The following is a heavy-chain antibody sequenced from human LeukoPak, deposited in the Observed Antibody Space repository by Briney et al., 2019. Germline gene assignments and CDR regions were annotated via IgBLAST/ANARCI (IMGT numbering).Heavy chain of an antibody. CDR2: ISSSSSYI. CDR1: GFTFSSYS. V-gene: IGHV3-21*01. D-gene: IGHD1-26*01. J-gene: IGHJ4*02. Sequence: GSLRLSCAASGFTFSSYSMNWVRQAPGKGLEWVSSISSSSSYIYYADSVKGRFTISRDNAKNSLYLQMNSLRAEDTAVYYCVTRREVLREYYFDYWGQGTLVTVSS. CDR3: VTRREVLREYYFDY.